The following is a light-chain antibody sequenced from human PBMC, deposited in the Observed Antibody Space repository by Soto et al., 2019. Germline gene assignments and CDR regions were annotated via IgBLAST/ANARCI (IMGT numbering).Light chain of an antibody. CDR1: SANIGGNS. CDR2: SNN. V-gene: IGLV1-44*01. Sequence: QSVLTQPPSASGTPGQRVAISCSGSSANIGGNSVNWYQQLPGTAPKLVIYSNNQRPSGVPDRFSGSKSGTSASLAIGGLRSEDEAEYYCAAWDDSLRGYVFGTGTKLTVL. CDR3: AAWDDSLRGYV. J-gene: IGLJ1*01.